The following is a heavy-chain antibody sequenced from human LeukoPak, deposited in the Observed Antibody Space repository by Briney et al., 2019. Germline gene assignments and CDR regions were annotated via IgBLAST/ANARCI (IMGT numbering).Heavy chain of an antibody. Sequence: GRSLRLSCAASGFSFSSYEMNWVRQDPGKGLEWVSYISSSGNTIYYADSVRGRFTISRDNAKNSLYLQMNSLRAEDTAVYYCAKHPQDWGQGTLVSVSS. CDR2: ISSSGNTI. J-gene: IGHJ4*02. CDR1: GFSFSSYE. V-gene: IGHV3-48*03. CDR3: AKHPQD.